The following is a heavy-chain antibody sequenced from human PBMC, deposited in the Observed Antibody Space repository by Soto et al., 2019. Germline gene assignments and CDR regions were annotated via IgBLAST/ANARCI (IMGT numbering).Heavy chain of an antibody. CDR3: AGSLEDIVVVPPGKKTYSYYGMDV. Sequence: GASVKVSCKASGYTFTSYYMHWVRQAPGRGLEWMGIINPSGGSTSYAQKFQGRVTMTRDTSTSTVYMELSSLRSEDTAVYYCAGSLEDIVVVPPGKKTYSYYGMDVWGQGTTVTVSS. J-gene: IGHJ6*02. CDR2: INPSGGST. V-gene: IGHV1-46*01. CDR1: GYTFTSYY. D-gene: IGHD2-2*01.